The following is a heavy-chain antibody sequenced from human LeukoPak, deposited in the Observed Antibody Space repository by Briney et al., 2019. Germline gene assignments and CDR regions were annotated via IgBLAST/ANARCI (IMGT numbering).Heavy chain of an antibody. Sequence: SETLSLTCAVSGGSISSSNWWSWVRPPPGKGLEWIGEIYHSGSTNYNPSLKSRVTISVDKSKNQFSLKLSSVTAADTAVYYCAVRQLSYSYAFDIWGQGTKVTVSS. V-gene: IGHV4-4*02. CDR3: AVRQLSYSYAFDI. CDR1: GGSISSSNW. J-gene: IGHJ3*02. D-gene: IGHD2-21*01. CDR2: IYHSGST.